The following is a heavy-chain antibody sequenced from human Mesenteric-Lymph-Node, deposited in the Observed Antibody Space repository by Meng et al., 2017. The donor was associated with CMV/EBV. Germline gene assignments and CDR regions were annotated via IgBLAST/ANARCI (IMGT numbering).Heavy chain of an antibody. CDR1: GGSISNSNYY. Sequence: GSLRLSCTVSGGSISNSNYYWGWIRQPPGEGLEWIGRIYYSGSTYYKSSLESRISISIDTSKNQFSLKLRSVTAADTAVYFCAKGLPQGHCTTTTCYYHDGMDVWGQGTTVTVSS. V-gene: IGHV4-39*07. D-gene: IGHD2-8*01. J-gene: IGHJ6*02. CDR2: IYYSGST. CDR3: AKGLPQGHCTTTTCYYHDGMDV.